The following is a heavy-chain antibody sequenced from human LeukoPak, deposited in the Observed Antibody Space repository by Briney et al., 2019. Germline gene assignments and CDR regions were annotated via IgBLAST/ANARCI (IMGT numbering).Heavy chain of an antibody. D-gene: IGHD5-18*01. CDR3: ARDLEIDGYSYGVFDY. Sequence: ASVNVSCKASGYTFTRYYMRWVRQAPGQGLEWMGVINPSGGSTRYAQSFQGRVTLTRDTPTSTFYMGLSSLRSEDTAVYYCARDLEIDGYSYGVFDYWGQGTLLTVSS. J-gene: IGHJ4*02. V-gene: IGHV1-46*01. CDR1: GYTFTRYY. CDR2: INPSGGST.